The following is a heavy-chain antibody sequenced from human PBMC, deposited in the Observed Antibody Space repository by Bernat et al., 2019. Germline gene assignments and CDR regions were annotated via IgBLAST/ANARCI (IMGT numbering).Heavy chain of an antibody. CDR2: ISYDGSNK. Sequence: VQLVESGGGLVKPGGSLRLSCAASGFTFSSYAMHWVRQAPGKGLEWVAVISYDGSNKYYADSVKGRFTISRDNSKNTLYLQMNSLRAEDTAVYYCARDDYYGPDYWGQGTLVTVSS. V-gene: IGHV3-30*01. D-gene: IGHD3-10*01. CDR1: GFTFSSYA. J-gene: IGHJ4*02. CDR3: ARDDYYGPDY.